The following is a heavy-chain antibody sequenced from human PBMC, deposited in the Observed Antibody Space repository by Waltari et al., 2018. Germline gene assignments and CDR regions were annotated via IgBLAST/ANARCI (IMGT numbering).Heavy chain of an antibody. CDR3: ATDGSGSYYNPYFYFGMDV. Sequence: QVQLVQSGAEVKKPGASVKVSCKVSGYTLTELSMHWVRPAPGKGLEWMGGCDPEDGETIYAQKCQGRVTMTEDTSTDTAYMELSSLRAEDTAVYYCATDGSGSYYNPYFYFGMDVWGQGTTVTVSS. D-gene: IGHD3-10*01. V-gene: IGHV1-24*01. CDR1: GYTLTELS. CDR2: CDPEDGET. J-gene: IGHJ6*02.